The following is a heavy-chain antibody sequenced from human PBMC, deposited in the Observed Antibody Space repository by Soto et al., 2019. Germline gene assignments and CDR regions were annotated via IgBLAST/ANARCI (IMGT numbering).Heavy chain of an antibody. CDR1: GGSMTSSNW. D-gene: IGHD1-26*01. CDR3: ARSEATGLDY. CDR2: AHQSGRT. J-gene: IGHJ4*02. V-gene: IGHV4-4*02. Sequence: QVQLQESGPGLVKPSGTLSLTCTVSGGSMTSSNWWTWVRQSPGKGLEWIGEAHQSGRTNYNPSLKSRVTISVDKSKNHFSLKLSSVTAADTAVYYCARSEATGLDYWGQGTLVTVSS.